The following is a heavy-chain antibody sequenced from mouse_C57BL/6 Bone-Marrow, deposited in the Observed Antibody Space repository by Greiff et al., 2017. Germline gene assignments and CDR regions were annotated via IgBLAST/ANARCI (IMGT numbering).Heavy chain of an antibody. Sequence: EVQLVESGAELVRPGASVKLSCTASGFNIKDDYMHWVKQRPEQGLEWIGWIDPENGDTEYASKFKGQATITADTSSNTAYLQLSSLTSEDTAVYYCTTGVVVDDYCDIDFWGTGTTVTVSS. V-gene: IGHV14-4*01. D-gene: IGHD1-1*01. CDR3: TTGVVVDDYCDIDF. CDR1: GFNIKDDY. J-gene: IGHJ4*01. CDR2: IDPENGDT.